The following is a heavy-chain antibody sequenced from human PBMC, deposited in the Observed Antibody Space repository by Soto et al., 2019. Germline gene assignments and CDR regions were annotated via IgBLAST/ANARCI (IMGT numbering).Heavy chain of an antibody. V-gene: IGHV3-21*01. D-gene: IGHD3-9*01. J-gene: IGHJ6*02. CDR1: GFTFSSYS. CDR2: ISSSSSYI. Sequence: GGSLRLSCAASGFTFSSYSMNWVRQAPGKGLEWVSSISSSSSYIYYADSVKGRFTISRDNAKNSLYLQMNSLRAEDTAVYYCARDRHHWLGYYYGMDVWGQGTTVTVSS. CDR3: ARDRHHWLGYYYGMDV.